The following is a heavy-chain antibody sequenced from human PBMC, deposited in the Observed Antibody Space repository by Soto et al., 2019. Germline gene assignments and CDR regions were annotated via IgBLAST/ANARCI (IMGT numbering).Heavy chain of an antibody. J-gene: IGHJ4*02. CDR3: AREVVVAATGTPRYFDY. CDR1: GGSISSGGYY. D-gene: IGHD2-15*01. Sequence: QVQLQESGPGLVKPSQTLSLTCTVSGGSISSGGYYWSWIRQHPGKGLEWIGYIYYSGSTYYNPSFKSRVTISVDTSKNQFSLKLSSVTAADTAVYYCAREVVVAATGTPRYFDYWGQGTLVTVSS. CDR2: IYYSGST. V-gene: IGHV4-31*03.